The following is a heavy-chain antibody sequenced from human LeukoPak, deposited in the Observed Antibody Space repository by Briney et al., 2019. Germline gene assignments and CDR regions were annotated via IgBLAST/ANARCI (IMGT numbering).Heavy chain of an antibody. Sequence: SETLSLTCTVSGGSVSSSRYYWGWIRQPPGKGLEWIGNIYYSGSTYYNPSLKSQITMSVDTSKNQFSLKLSSVTAADTAVYYCASGYWDDPISTDYWGQGTLVTVSS. J-gene: IGHJ4*02. CDR1: GGSVSSSRYY. CDR3: ASGYWDDPISTDY. V-gene: IGHV4-39*01. D-gene: IGHD1-1*01. CDR2: IYYSGST.